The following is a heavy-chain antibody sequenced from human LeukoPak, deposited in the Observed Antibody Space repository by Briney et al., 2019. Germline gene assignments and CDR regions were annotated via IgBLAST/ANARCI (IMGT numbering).Heavy chain of an antibody. CDR3: ARHPELYFFDY. D-gene: IGHD3-10*01. CDR2: ISYSGST. J-gene: IGHJ4*02. V-gene: IGHV4-59*08. Sequence: SSETLSLTCTVSGASISSYYWSWIRQPPGKGLEWIGYISYSGSTNYNPSLKSRVTISADTSKNQVSLTLSSVTAADTAVYYCARHPELYFFDYWGQGTPVTVSS. CDR1: GASISSYY.